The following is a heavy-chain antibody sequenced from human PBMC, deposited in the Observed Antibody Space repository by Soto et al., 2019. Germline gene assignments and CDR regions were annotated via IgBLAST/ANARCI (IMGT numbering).Heavy chain of an antibody. CDR2: ISSSSSYI. Sequence: EVQLVESGGGLVKPGGSLRLSCAASGFTFSSYSMNWVRQAPGKGLEWVSSISSSSSYIYYADSVKGRFTISRDNAKNSLYLQMNSLRAEDTAVYCCARLPVPGIGIVVVAAIYYYYGMDVWGQGTTVTVSS. CDR1: GFTFSSYS. D-gene: IGHD2-15*01. J-gene: IGHJ6*02. V-gene: IGHV3-21*01. CDR3: ARLPVPGIGIVVVAAIYYYYGMDV.